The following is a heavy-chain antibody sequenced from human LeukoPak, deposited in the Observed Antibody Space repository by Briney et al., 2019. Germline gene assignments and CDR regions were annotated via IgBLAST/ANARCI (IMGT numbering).Heavy chain of an antibody. J-gene: IGHJ5*02. V-gene: IGHV4-34*01. Sequence: SETLSLTCAVYGGSFSGYYWSWIRQPPGKGLEWIGEINHSGSTNYNPSLKSRVTISVDTSKNQCSLKLSSVTAADTAVYYCARGSREAAAGTGWFDPWGQGTLVTVSS. CDR3: ARGSREAAAGTGWFDP. CDR1: GGSFSGYY. D-gene: IGHD6-13*01. CDR2: INHSGST.